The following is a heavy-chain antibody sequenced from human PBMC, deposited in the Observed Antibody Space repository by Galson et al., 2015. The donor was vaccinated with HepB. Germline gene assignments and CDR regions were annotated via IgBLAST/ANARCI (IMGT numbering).Heavy chain of an antibody. D-gene: IGHD1-26*01. CDR2: ISAYNGNT. V-gene: IGHV1-18*01. CDR1: GYTFTSYG. CDR3: ARGPPALIVGALNDY. J-gene: IGHJ4*02. Sequence: SVKVSCKASGYTFTSYGISWVRQAPGQGLEWMGWISAYNGNTNYAQKLQGRVTMTTDTSTSTAYMELRSLRSDDTAVYYCARGPPALIVGALNDYWGQGTLVTVSS.